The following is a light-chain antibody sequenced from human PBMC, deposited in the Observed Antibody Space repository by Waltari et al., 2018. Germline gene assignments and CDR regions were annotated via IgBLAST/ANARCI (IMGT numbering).Light chain of an antibody. V-gene: IGKV2D-29*01. Sequence: DIVITQTPHSPSVTPRQPASISSKSSQTLLDSDGNTNLYFYLQTQGQPPQPLIYEVSTRFSGVPDRFRGSGSGTDFTLKICRVGADDVGVYYCLQTMELPLTFGGGTRVDIK. CDR3: LQTMELPLT. CDR2: EVS. CDR1: QTLLDSDGNTN. J-gene: IGKJ4*01.